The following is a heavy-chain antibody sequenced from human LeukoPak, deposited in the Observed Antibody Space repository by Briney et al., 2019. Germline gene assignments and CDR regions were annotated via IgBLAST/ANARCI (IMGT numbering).Heavy chain of an antibody. CDR1: GFTFSSYS. Sequence: PGGSLRLSCAASGFTFSSYSMNWVRQAPGKGLEWVSYISSSSSTIYYADSVKGRFTISRDNAKNSLYLQMNSLRAEDTAVYYCARDLWDSSEGVAQWGQGTLVTVSS. CDR3: ARDLWDSSEGVAQ. D-gene: IGHD6-19*01. CDR2: ISSSSSTI. V-gene: IGHV3-48*01. J-gene: IGHJ4*02.